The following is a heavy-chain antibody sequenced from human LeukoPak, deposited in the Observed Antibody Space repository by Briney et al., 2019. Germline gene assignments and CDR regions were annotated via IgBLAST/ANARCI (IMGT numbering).Heavy chain of an antibody. D-gene: IGHD2-21*01. CDR1: GYTFTSYA. CDR2: INAGNGNT. CDR3: ARGERLCDGGLNYYYYGMDV. V-gene: IGHV1-3*01. J-gene: IGHJ6*02. Sequence: ASVKVSCKASGYTFTSYAMHWVRQAPGQRLEWMGWINAGNGNTKYSQKFQGRVTITRDTSASTAYMELSSLRSEDTAVYYCARGERLCDGGLNYYYYGMDVWGQGTTVTVSS.